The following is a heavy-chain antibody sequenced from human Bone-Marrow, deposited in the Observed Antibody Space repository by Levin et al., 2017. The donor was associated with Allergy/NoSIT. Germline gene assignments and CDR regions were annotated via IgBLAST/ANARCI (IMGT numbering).Heavy chain of an antibody. Sequence: LSLTCAASGFTFSSYWMHWVRQAPGKGLVWVSRINSDGSSTTYADSVKGRFTISRDNAKNTLYLQMNSLRADDTAVYYCARSYSSSWYYFDYWGQGTLVTVSS. V-gene: IGHV3-74*01. D-gene: IGHD6-13*01. CDR1: GFTFSSYW. CDR2: INSDGSST. J-gene: IGHJ4*02. CDR3: ARSYSSSWYYFDY.